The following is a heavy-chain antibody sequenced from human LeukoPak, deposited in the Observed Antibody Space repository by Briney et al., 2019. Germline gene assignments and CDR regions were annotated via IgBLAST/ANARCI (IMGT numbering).Heavy chain of an antibody. CDR3: ARGSVVVAATLSADYGMDV. V-gene: IGHV4-4*07. J-gene: IGHJ6*02. CDR2: LYASGST. CDR1: GGSISIYH. D-gene: IGHD2-15*01. Sequence: SETLSLTCTVSGGSISIYHWSCIRQPAGKGLECIGHLYASGSTNYNPSLKSRVTISVDTSKIQFSLKLSSVTAADTAVYYCARGSVVVAATLSADYGMDVWGQGTTVTVSS.